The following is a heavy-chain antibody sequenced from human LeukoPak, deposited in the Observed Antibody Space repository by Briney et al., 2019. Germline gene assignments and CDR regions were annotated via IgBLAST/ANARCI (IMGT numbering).Heavy chain of an antibody. CDR1: GFTFSSYA. D-gene: IGHD1-26*01. V-gene: IGHV3-23*01. Sequence: SGGSLRLSCAASGFTFSSYAMSWVRQAPGKGLEWVSAISGSGGSTYYADSVKGRFTISRDNSKNTLYLQMNSLRVEDTAVYYCAKEVSGSYSPTDYWGQGTLVTVSS. CDR3: AKEVSGSYSPTDY. CDR2: ISGSGGST. J-gene: IGHJ4*02.